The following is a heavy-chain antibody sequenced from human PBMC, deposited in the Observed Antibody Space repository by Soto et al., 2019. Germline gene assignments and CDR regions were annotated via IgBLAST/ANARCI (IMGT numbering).Heavy chain of an antibody. V-gene: IGHV6-1*01. J-gene: IGHJ6*02. CDR3: ARGEEEYSSSSGYYYGMDV. CDR2: TYYRSKWYN. D-gene: IGHD6-6*01. Sequence: QPLSLTCAISGDSVSSNSAAWNWIRQSPSRGLEWLGRTYYRSKWYNDYAVSVKSRITINPDTSKNQFSLQLNSVTPEDTAVYYCARGEEEYSSSSGYYYGMDVWGQGTPVTVSS. CDR1: GDSVSSNSAA.